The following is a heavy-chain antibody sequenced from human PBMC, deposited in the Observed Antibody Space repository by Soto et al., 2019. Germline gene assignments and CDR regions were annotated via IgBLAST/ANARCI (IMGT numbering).Heavy chain of an antibody. J-gene: IGHJ5*02. CDR2: MNPDSGNT. V-gene: IGHV1-8*01. D-gene: IGHD3-10*01. CDR3: ARVRSFWFDT. CDR1: GYTFTSYD. Sequence: SEKVSLRVSGYTFTSYDINWVRQATGQGLEWMGWMNPDSGNTGYAQKFQGRVTMTRSTSISTAYMELSSLTSEDTAVYYCARVRSFWFDTWGQGTLVTFSS.